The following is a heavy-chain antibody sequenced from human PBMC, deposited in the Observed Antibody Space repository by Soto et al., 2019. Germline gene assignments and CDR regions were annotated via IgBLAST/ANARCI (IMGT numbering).Heavy chain of an antibody. D-gene: IGHD3-10*01. V-gene: IGHV4-30-4*01. Sequence: QVQLQESGPGLVKPSQTLSLTCTVSGDSITNVDYYLSWIRQPPGQGLEWIGYIYYSGSTYYNPSVKNRVNISVDTSKNQFSLNLTSVTATYTAVYFCARFRVPYYYCMDVWGQGSTVTVSS. J-gene: IGHJ6*02. CDR3: ARFRVPYYYCMDV. CDR1: GDSITNVDYY. CDR2: IYYSGST.